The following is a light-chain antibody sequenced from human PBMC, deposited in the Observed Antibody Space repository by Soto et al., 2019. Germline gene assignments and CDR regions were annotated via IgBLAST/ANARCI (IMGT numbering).Light chain of an antibody. V-gene: IGLV2-14*03. CDR3: SSYVTSTTVL. Sequence: QSALTQPASVSGSPGQSITISCTGTSSDVGGYNYVSWYQQHPGRAPQLMIYDVSNRPSGVSNRFSGSRSGNTASLTISGLQAEDEADYYCSSYVTSTTVLFGGGTKLTVL. CDR2: DVS. J-gene: IGLJ2*01. CDR1: SSDVGGYNY.